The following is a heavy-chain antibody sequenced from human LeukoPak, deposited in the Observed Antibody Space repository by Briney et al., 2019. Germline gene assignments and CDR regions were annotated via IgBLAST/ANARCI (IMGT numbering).Heavy chain of an antibody. CDR2: ISAYNGNT. D-gene: IGHD6-19*01. V-gene: IGHV1-18*01. J-gene: IGHJ4*02. CDR3: ARDVNSSGYSAFGY. Sequence: ASVNVSCKASGYTFTSYGISWVRQAPGQGLEWMGWISAYNGNTNYAQKLQGRVTMTTDTSTSTAYMELRSLRSDDTAVYYCARDVNSSGYSAFGYWGQGTLVTVSS. CDR1: GYTFTSYG.